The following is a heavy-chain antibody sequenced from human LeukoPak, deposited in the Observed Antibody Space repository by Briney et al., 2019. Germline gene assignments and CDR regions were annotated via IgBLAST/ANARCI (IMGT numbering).Heavy chain of an antibody. CDR3: AKDGARDGYNYPDY. Sequence: PGGSLRLSCAASGFTFSNYGMSWVRQAPGKGLEWVSDISGSGDFTYYADSVKSRFTISREKSKNTLYLQMNSLRAEDTALYYCAKDGARDGYNYPDYWGQGTLFTVFS. D-gene: IGHD5-24*01. CDR1: GFTFSNYG. CDR2: ISGSGDFT. V-gene: IGHV3-23*01. J-gene: IGHJ4*02.